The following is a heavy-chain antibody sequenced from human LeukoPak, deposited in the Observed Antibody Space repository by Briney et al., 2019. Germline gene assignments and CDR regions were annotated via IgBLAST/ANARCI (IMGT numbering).Heavy chain of an antibody. Sequence: SETLSLTCAVYGGSFSGYYWSWIRQPPGKGLEWIGEINHSGSTNYNPSLKSRVTISVDTSKNQFSLKLSSVTAADTAVYYYARGRPDDSSGYYDYYYYYGMDVWGQGTTVTVSS. CDR2: INHSGST. D-gene: IGHD3-22*01. J-gene: IGHJ6*02. CDR3: ARGRPDDSSGYYDYYYYYGMDV. V-gene: IGHV4-34*01. CDR1: GGSFSGYY.